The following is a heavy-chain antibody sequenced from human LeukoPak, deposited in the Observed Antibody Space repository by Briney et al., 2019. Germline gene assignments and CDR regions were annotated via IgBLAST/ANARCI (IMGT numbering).Heavy chain of an antibody. Sequence: ASVKVSCKASEYTFTNYGINWVRQAPGQGLEWMGWINTNTGNPTYAQGFTGRFVFSLDTSVSTAYLQISSLKAEDTAVYYCARGVPVIVYYMDVWGKGTTVTISS. J-gene: IGHJ6*03. CDR2: INTNTGNP. CDR3: ARGVPVIVYYMDV. V-gene: IGHV7-4-1*02. D-gene: IGHD1-26*01. CDR1: EYTFTNYG.